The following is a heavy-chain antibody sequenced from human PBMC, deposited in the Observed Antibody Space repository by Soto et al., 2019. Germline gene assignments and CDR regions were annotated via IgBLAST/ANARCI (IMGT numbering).Heavy chain of an antibody. CDR3: AHAYGGRSLY. D-gene: IGHD1-26*01. J-gene: IGHJ4*02. Sequence: QITLKESGPTLVKPTQTLTLTCTFSGFSLTTDRVGVGWIRLPPGEALEWLAVIYWDDSKTYRPSLESRLTITKDTSKNQVALTMPNMDSLDTASYYCAHAYGGRSLYWGQGTLVTVSS. V-gene: IGHV2-5*02. CDR1: GFSLTTDRVG. CDR2: IYWDDSK.